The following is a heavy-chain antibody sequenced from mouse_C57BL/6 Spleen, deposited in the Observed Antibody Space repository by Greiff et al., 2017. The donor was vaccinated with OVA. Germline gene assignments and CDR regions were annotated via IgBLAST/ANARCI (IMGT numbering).Heavy chain of an antibody. D-gene: IGHD1-1*01. CDR1: GYTFTSYW. Sequence: QVQLQQPGAELVKPGASVKLSCKASGYTFTSYWMHWVKQRPGQGLEWIGMIHPNSGSTNYNEKFKSKATLTVDKSSSTAYMQLSSLTSEDSAVYYRARGSLATVVAKNAMDYWGQGTSVTVSS. CDR2: IHPNSGST. J-gene: IGHJ4*01. CDR3: ARGSLATVVAKNAMDY. V-gene: IGHV1-64*01.